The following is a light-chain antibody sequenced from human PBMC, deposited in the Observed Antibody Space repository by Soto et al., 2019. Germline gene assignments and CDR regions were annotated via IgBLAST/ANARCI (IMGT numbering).Light chain of an antibody. CDR3: QKYINALIT. J-gene: IGKJ3*01. Sequence: DIQMTQSPSSLSASVGDRVTITCRASQGISNYLAWYQQRPGKIPKLLIYAASTLQSGVPSRFSGSGSGTDFTLTISSLQPQDVATYYCQKYINALITFGPGTKVDIK. CDR2: AAS. V-gene: IGKV1-27*01. CDR1: QGISNY.